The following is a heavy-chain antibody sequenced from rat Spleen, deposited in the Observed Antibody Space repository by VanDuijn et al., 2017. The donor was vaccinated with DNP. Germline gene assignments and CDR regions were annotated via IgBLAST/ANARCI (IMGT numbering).Heavy chain of an antibody. J-gene: IGHJ2*01. CDR3: ARQGYYSSYISDYFDY. V-gene: IGHV5-31*01. D-gene: IGHD1-2*01. CDR1: GITFNNYW. Sequence: EVQLVESGGDLVQPGRSLKLSCVASGITFNNYWMTWIRQVPGKGLEWIASITISGGSTFYPDSVKGRFTISRDNAKSTLNLHMDSLRSEDTATYYCARQGYYSSYISDYFDYWGQGVMVTVSS. CDR2: ITISGGST.